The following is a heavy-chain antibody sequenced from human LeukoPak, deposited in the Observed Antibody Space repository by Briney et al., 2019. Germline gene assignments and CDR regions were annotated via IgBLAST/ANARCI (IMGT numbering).Heavy chain of an antibody. CDR2: IYTSGST. J-gene: IGHJ6*03. V-gene: IGHV4-61*02. CDR1: GGSISSGSYY. D-gene: IGHD2-2*01. Sequence: PSETLSLTCTVSGGSISSGSYYWSWIRQPAGKGLEWIGRIYTSGSTDYNPSLKSRVTISVDTSENQFSLKLSSVTAADTAVYYCARDQEAYCSSTSCYEYYYYMDVWGKGTTVTISS. CDR3: ARDQEAYCSSTSCYEYYYYMDV.